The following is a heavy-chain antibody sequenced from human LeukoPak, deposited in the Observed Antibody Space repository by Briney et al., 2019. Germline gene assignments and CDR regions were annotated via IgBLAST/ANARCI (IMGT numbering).Heavy chain of an antibody. J-gene: IGHJ4*02. Sequence: GGSLRLSCAASGFTFSSYAMSWVRQPPGKGLEWVSAISGSGGSTYYADSVKGRFTISRDNSKNTLYLQMNSLRAEDTAVYYCAKDIVVVPADLVSDYWGQGALVTVSS. V-gene: IGHV3-23*01. CDR2: ISGSGGST. CDR1: GFTFSSYA. CDR3: AKDIVVVPADLVSDY. D-gene: IGHD2-2*01.